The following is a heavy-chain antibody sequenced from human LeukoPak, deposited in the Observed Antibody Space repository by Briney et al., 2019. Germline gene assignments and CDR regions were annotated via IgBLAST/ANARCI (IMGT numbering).Heavy chain of an antibody. CDR3: ATGTHYDLLPF. CDR1: GYSITELS. Sequence: GASVKVSCKVSGYSITELSTHWVRQAPGKGLEWMGWFDPGSGEIIYEQKFQDRVTMTGDTSTDTAYMELSSLRSEDTALYYCATGTHYDLLPFWGQGTLVTVSS. D-gene: IGHD3-9*01. J-gene: IGHJ4*02. CDR2: FDPGSGEI. V-gene: IGHV1-24*01.